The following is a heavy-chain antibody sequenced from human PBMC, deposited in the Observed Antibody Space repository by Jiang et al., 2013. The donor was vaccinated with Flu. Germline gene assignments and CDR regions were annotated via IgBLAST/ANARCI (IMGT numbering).Heavy chain of an antibody. J-gene: IGHJ4*02. D-gene: IGHD1-26*01. CDR2: IDPSGGRT. Sequence: SGAEVKRPGASVKVSCKASGNTFTNSNIHWVRQAPGQGLEWMGAIDPSGGRTSYAQTFQGRVTVTRDTSTSTVHMELTSLRSDDTGVYYCARGDGWDLFDYWGQGTLVTV. V-gene: IGHV1-46*01. CDR3: ARGDGWDLFDY. CDR1: GNTFTNSN.